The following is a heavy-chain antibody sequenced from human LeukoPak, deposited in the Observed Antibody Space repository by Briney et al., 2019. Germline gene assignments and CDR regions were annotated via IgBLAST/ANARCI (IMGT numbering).Heavy chain of an antibody. Sequence: GSLRLSCAASGFTFSSYAMSWVRQAPGKGLEWIGEINHSGSTNYNPSLKSRVTISVDTSKNQFSLKLSSVTAADTAVYYCARAPSSSWYGYWGQGTLVTVSS. D-gene: IGHD6-13*01. V-gene: IGHV4-34*01. CDR3: ARAPSSSWYGY. CDR2: INHSGST. J-gene: IGHJ4*02. CDR1: GFTFSSYA.